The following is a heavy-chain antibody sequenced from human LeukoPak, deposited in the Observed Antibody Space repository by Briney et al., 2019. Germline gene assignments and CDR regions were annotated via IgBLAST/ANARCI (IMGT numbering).Heavy chain of an antibody. Sequence: GGSLRLSCAASGFTFSSYAMSWVRQAPGKGLEWVSAISGSGGSTYYADSVKGRFTISRDNSKNTLYLQMNSLRAEDTAVYYCARDSVAYYYYYGMDVWGQGTTVTVSS. CDR3: ARDSVAYYYYYGMDV. D-gene: IGHD5-12*01. CDR2: ISGSGGST. J-gene: IGHJ6*02. CDR1: GFTFSSYA. V-gene: IGHV3-23*01.